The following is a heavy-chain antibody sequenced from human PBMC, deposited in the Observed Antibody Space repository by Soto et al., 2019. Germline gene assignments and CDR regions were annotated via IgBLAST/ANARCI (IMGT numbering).Heavy chain of an antibody. V-gene: IGHV1-8*01. D-gene: IGHD5-12*01. CDR3: AREAVDIDAFDI. Sequence: ASVKVSCKASGYTFTSYDINWVRQATGQGLEWMGWMNPNSGNTGYAQKFQGRVTMTRNTSISTAYMELSSLRSEDTAVYYCAREAVDIDAFDIWGQGTMVTVS. CDR2: MNPNSGNT. J-gene: IGHJ3*02. CDR1: GYTFTSYD.